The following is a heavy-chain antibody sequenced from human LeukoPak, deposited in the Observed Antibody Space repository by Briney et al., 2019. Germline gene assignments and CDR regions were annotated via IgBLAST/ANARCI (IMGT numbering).Heavy chain of an antibody. V-gene: IGHV4-39*01. D-gene: IGHD6-19*01. CDR3: ARLIAVAMAAFDI. Sequence: SETLSLTCTVSGGSISSSSYYWGWIRQPPGKGLEWIGSIYYSGSTYYNPSLKSRVTITVATSKNPFSLKLSSVTAADTAVYYCARLIAVAMAAFDIWGQGTMVTVSS. J-gene: IGHJ3*02. CDR1: GGSISSSSYY. CDR2: IYYSGST.